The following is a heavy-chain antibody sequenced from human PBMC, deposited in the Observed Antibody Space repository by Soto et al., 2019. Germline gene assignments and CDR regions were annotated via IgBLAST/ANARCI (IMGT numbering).Heavy chain of an antibody. V-gene: IGHV4-39*01. CDR3: AAHDSGGYYAEY. J-gene: IGHJ4*02. CDR1: GDSVTISDYY. Sequence: QLQLQESGPGLVKHSETLSLTCTVSGDSVTISDYYWGWIRQPPGKGLEWIGSIHYSGSTYYNPSLKSRVTISGDTSKKQFSLKLTSVTAADAAVYYCAAHDSGGYYAEYWGQGTLVTVSA. D-gene: IGHD3-22*01. CDR2: IHYSGST.